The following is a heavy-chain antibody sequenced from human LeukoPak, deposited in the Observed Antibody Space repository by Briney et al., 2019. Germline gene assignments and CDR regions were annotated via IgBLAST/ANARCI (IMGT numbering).Heavy chain of an antibody. CDR1: GFTFDDYA. D-gene: IGHD6-13*01. V-gene: IGHV3-9*01. J-gene: IGHJ1*01. CDR2: ISWNSGSI. CDR3: AKELQGAAAGTRYFQH. Sequence: PGGSLRLSCAASGFTFDDYAMHWVRQAPGKGLEWVSGISWNSGSIGYADSVKGRFTISRDNAKNSLYLQMNSLRAEDTALYYCAKELQGAAAGTRYFQHWGQGTLVTVSS.